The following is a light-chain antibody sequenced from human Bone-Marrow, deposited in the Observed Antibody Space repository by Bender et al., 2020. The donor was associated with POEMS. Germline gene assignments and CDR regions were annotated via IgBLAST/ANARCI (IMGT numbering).Light chain of an antibody. V-gene: IGLV3-1*01. CDR1: KLGNGY. CDR3: QTWDGISHV. CDR2: EDF. J-gene: IGLJ1*01. Sequence: SYELTQSPSVSVSPGQTASITCSGDKLGNGYVYWDQQKPGQSPVLVIYEDFKGPSGIPGRFSGSNSGNTATLTISGTQALDEADYHCQTWDGISHVFGAGTKVAVL.